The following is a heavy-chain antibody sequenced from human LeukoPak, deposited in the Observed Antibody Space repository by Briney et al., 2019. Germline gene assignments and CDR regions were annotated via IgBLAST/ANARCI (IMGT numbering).Heavy chain of an antibody. CDR1: GYTFTSYD. CDR3: ARGRFDCSGSSCYQDLYYYYMDV. Sequence: ASVKVSCKASGYTFTSYDINWVRQATGQGLEWMGWMNPNSGNTGYAQKFQGRVTITRNTSISTAYMELSSLRSEDTAVYYCARGRFDCSGSSCYQDLYYYYMDVWGKGTTVTVSS. J-gene: IGHJ6*03. V-gene: IGHV1-8*03. D-gene: IGHD2-15*01. CDR2: MNPNSGNT.